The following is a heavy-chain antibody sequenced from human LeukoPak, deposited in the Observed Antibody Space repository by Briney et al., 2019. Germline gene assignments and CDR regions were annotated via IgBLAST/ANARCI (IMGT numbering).Heavy chain of an antibody. J-gene: IGHJ6*03. D-gene: IGHD2/OR15-2a*01. Sequence: SETLSLTCAVSGGSISSINWWSWVRQPPGKGLEWIGRIFHSGTTDYKTSLKGRVTISVDKSKNQFSLTLTSVTAADTAVYYCARLTPTTLSLYYYYMDVWGKGTAVTVSS. V-gene: IGHV4-4*02. CDR1: GGSISSINW. CDR2: IFHSGTT. CDR3: ARLTPTTLSLYYYYMDV.